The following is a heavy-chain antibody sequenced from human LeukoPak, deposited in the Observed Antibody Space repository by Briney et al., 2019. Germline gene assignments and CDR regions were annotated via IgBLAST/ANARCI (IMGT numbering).Heavy chain of an antibody. CDR1: GGSISSYY. CDR2: IYTSGST. D-gene: IGHD3-10*01. J-gene: IGHJ5*02. Sequence: PSETLSLTCTVSGGSISSYYWSWIRQPAGKGLEWIGRIYTSGSTTYNPSLKSRVTLSVDTTKKQFSLKLRSVTAADTAVYYCARGLARDWFDPWGKGTLVTVSS. V-gene: IGHV4-4*07. CDR3: ARGLARDWFDP.